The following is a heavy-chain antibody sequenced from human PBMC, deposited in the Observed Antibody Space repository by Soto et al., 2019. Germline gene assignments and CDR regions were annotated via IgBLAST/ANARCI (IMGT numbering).Heavy chain of an antibody. Sequence: SETLSLTCTVSGGSISSGDYYWSWIRQPPGKGLEWIGYIYYSGSTYYNPSLKSRVTISVDTSKNQFSLKLSSVTAADTAVYYCARVIVGATTCYFDYWGQGTLVTVSS. CDR1: GGSISSGDYY. V-gene: IGHV4-30-4*01. CDR2: IYYSGST. CDR3: ARVIVGATTCYFDY. J-gene: IGHJ4*02. D-gene: IGHD1-26*01.